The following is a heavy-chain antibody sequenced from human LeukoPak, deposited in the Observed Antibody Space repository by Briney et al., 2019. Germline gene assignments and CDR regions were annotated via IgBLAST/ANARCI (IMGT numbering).Heavy chain of an antibody. J-gene: IGHJ4*02. CDR2: ISYDGSNK. D-gene: IGHD4-11*01. CDR1: GFTFSSYA. CDR3: ARFGTVTTSIFDY. Sequence: PGRSLRLSCAASGFTFSSYAMHWVRQAPGKGLEWVAVISYDGSNKYYADSVKGRFTISRDNSKNTLYLQMNSLRAEDTAVYYCARFGTVTTSIFDYWGQGTLVTVSS. V-gene: IGHV3-30-3*01.